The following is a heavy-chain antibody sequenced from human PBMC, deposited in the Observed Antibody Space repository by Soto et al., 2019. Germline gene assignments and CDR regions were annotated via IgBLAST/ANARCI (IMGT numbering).Heavy chain of an antibody. D-gene: IGHD5-12*01. CDR3: ARVPRDGYNKNAFDI. CDR1: GGTFSSYA. Sequence: ASVKVSCKASGGTFSSYAISWVRQAPGQGLEWMGGIIPIFGTANYAQKFQGRVTITADESTSTAYMELSSLRSEDTAVYYCARVPRDGYNKNAFDIWGQGTMVTVSS. V-gene: IGHV1-69*13. CDR2: IIPIFGTA. J-gene: IGHJ3*02.